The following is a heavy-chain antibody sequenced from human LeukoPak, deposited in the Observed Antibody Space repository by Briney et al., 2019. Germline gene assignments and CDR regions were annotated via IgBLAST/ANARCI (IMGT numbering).Heavy chain of an antibody. D-gene: IGHD3-10*01. Sequence: SETLSLTCAVYGGSFSGYYWSWIRQPPGKGLEWIGEINHSGSTNYNPSLKSRVTISVDTSKNQFSLKLSSVTAADTAVYYCAREVPYYGSGVVYYMDVWGKGTTVTISS. J-gene: IGHJ6*03. CDR3: AREVPYYGSGVVYYMDV. V-gene: IGHV4-34*01. CDR2: INHSGST. CDR1: GGSFSGYY.